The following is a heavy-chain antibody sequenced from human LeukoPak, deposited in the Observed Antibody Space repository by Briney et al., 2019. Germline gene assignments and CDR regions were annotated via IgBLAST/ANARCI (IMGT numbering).Heavy chain of an antibody. Sequence: ASETLSLTCTVSGGSMTTHHWNWIRQTPGKGLEWIGYVFDSGRTKENPSLKSRVTLSADTSKNQLSLRLSSVTAADTAVCYCARAYYGSGSYYGNWFDPWGQGTLVTVSS. CDR3: ARAYYGSGSYYGNWFDP. CDR1: GGSMTTHH. J-gene: IGHJ5*02. V-gene: IGHV4-59*11. CDR2: VFDSGRT. D-gene: IGHD3-10*01.